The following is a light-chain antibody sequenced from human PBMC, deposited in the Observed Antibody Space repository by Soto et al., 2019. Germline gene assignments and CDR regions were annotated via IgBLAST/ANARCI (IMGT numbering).Light chain of an antibody. CDR1: QDISNY. J-gene: IGKJ4*01. CDR2: DAS. V-gene: IGKV1-33*01. Sequence: DIQMTQSPSSLSASVGDRVTITCQASQDISNYLNWYQQKPGTAPKLLIYDASNLETGVPSRFSGSGSGTDFTFTISSLQPEDIATYYCQQYDNLPITFGGGTKMDIK. CDR3: QQYDNLPIT.